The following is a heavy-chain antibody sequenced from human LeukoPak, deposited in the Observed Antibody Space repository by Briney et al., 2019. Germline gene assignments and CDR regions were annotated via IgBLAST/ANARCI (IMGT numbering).Heavy chain of an antibody. CDR2: VYYSGGT. CDR1: GGSISSYY. CDR3: ARATSGWYGLFDY. J-gene: IGHJ4*02. D-gene: IGHD6-13*01. V-gene: IGHV4-59*01. Sequence: KASETLSLTCTVSGGSISSYYWGWIRQPPGKGLEWIGYVYYSGGTNYNPSLKSRVTISVDTSKNQFSLKLSSLTAADTAMYYCARATSGWYGLFDYWGQGTLVTVSS.